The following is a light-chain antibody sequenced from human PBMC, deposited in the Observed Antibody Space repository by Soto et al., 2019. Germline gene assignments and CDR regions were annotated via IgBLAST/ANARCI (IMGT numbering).Light chain of an antibody. J-gene: IGLJ2*01. Sequence: QSVLTQPPSASGTPGQRVTISCSGSSSNIGSNTVNWYQQLPGTAPTLLIYSNNQRPSGVPARFSGSKSGTSASLAISGLQSEDEADYYCAAWDDSRNAVVFGGGTKLTVL. V-gene: IGLV1-44*01. CDR2: SNN. CDR1: SSNIGSNT. CDR3: AAWDDSRNAVV.